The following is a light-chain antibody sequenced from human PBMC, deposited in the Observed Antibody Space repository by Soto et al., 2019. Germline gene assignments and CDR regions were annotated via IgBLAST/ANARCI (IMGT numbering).Light chain of an antibody. CDR2: STS. Sequence: EIVLTQSPGTLSLSPGDRATLSCRASQSLSISYIAWYQQKPGQAPRLLIYSTSTRATGIPDRFSGRGSGTHFTLAISRLEPEDFAVYYCHQFGDSPQTFGQGTTVEV. J-gene: IGKJ1*01. CDR3: HQFGDSPQT. V-gene: IGKV3-20*01. CDR1: QSLSISY.